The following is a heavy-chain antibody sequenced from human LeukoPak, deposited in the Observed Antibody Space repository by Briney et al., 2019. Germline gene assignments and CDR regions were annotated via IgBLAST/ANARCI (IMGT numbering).Heavy chain of an antibody. J-gene: IGHJ3*02. Sequence: GRSLRLSCAASGFTFTNYWMSWVRQAPGKGLEWVANTKQDGSAEYSVDSVKGRFTISRDNAKNSLYLQMDSLRAEDTAVYYCARSASSAFDIWGQGTMVTVSS. D-gene: IGHD3-16*01. CDR2: TKQDGSAE. V-gene: IGHV3-7*01. CDR3: ARSASSAFDI. CDR1: GFTFTNYW.